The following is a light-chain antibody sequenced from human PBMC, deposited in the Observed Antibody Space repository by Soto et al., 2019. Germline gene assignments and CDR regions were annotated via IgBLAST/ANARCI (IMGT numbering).Light chain of an antibody. CDR2: DVS. CDR1: SSDVGAYNY. J-gene: IGLJ1*01. Sequence: QSVLTQPRSVSGSPGQSATISCTGTSSDVGAYNYVSWYQQHPGKAPKLMTYDVSKRPSGVPDRFSGSKSGNTASLTISGLQAEDEADYYCCSYADNYSYVFGTGTRSPS. V-gene: IGLV2-11*01. CDR3: CSYADNYSYV.